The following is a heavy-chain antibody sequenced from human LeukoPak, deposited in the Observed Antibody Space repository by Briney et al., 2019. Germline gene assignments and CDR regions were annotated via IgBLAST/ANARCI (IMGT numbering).Heavy chain of an antibody. CDR1: GGSISGYY. D-gene: IGHD4-11*01. CDR2: IYYSGST. Sequence: SETLSPTCTVSGGSISGYYWSWIRQPPGKGLEWIGYIYYSGSTNYNPSLKSRITILVDTSKHQFSLRLSSVTAADTAVYYCARVRGNYFPDYWGQGTLVTVSS. V-gene: IGHV4-59*01. CDR3: ARVRGNYFPDY. J-gene: IGHJ4*02.